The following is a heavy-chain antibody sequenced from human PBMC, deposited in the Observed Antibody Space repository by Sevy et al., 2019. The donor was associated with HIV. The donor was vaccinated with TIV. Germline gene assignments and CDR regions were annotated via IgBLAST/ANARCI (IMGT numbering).Heavy chain of an antibody. D-gene: IGHD2-15*01. CDR3: ARRTATLLRGGFDP. Sequence: SETLSLTCTVSGGSIYGYYYWRWIRQSPGNGLEWIGYINDSGSTFYTPSLEGRVTMSVDTSKNQFSLRLSSVTVADSAIYFCARRTATLLRGGFDPWGQGTVVTVSS. J-gene: IGHJ5*02. CDR1: GGSIYGYYY. CDR2: INDSGST. V-gene: IGHV4-30-4*01.